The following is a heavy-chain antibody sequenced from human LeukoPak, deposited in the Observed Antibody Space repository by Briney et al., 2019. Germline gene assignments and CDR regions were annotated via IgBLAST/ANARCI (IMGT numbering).Heavy chain of an antibody. Sequence: PGRSLRLSCAASGFTFSSYGMHWVRQAPGKGLEWVAVIWYDGSNKYYADSVKGRFTISRDNSKNTLYLQMNSLRAEDTAVYYCAGDGGGGSSWSLSRLDYWGQGTLVTVSS. CDR3: AGDGGGGSSWSLSRLDY. CDR2: IWYDGSNK. V-gene: IGHV3-33*01. D-gene: IGHD6-13*01. J-gene: IGHJ4*02. CDR1: GFTFSSYG.